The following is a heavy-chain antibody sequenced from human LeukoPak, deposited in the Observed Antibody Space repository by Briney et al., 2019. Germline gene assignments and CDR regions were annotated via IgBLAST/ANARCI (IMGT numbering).Heavy chain of an antibody. J-gene: IGHJ4*02. V-gene: IGHV1-24*01. CDR3: ATTRIAAAGTEYYFDY. CDR1: GYTLTELS. Sequence: ASVKVSCKVSGYTLTELSMHWVRQAPGKGLEWMGGFDPEDGETIYAQKFQGRVTMTEDTSTDTAYMELSSLRSEDTAVSYCATTRIAAAGTEYYFDYWGQGTLVTVSS. D-gene: IGHD6-13*01. CDR2: FDPEDGET.